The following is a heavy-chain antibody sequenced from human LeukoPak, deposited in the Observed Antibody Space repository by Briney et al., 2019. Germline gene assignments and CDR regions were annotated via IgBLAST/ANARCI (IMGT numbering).Heavy chain of an antibody. CDR3: ARDQYCSDGSCYSDY. D-gene: IGHD2-15*01. Sequence: GGSLRLSCAASGFTFSSYAMSWVRQAPGKGLEWVSAISGSGGSTYYADSVKGRFTISRDDSKNTLYLQMNSLRAEDTAVYYCARDQYCSDGSCYSDYWGQGTLVTASS. CDR1: GFTFSSYA. J-gene: IGHJ4*02. V-gene: IGHV3-23*01. CDR2: ISGSGGST.